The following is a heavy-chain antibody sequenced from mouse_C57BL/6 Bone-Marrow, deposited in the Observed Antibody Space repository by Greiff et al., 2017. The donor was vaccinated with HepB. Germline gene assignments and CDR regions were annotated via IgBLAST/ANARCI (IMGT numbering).Heavy chain of an antibody. V-gene: IGHV5-12*01. CDR3: ARHWDYFDY. CDR1: GFTFSDYY. Sequence: EVQVVESGGGLVQPGGSLKLSCAASGFTFSDYYMYWVRQTPEKRLEWVAYISNGGGSTYYPDTVKGRFTISRDNAKNTLYLQMSRLKSEDTAMYYCARHWDYFDYWGQGTTLTVSS. J-gene: IGHJ2*01. CDR2: ISNGGGST. D-gene: IGHD4-1*01.